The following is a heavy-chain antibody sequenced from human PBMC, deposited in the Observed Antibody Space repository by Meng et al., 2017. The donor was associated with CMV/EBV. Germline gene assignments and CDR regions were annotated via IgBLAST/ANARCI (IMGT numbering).Heavy chain of an antibody. CDR2: IIPIFGTA. V-gene: IGHV1-69*05. Sequence: GGSLRLSCKASGGTFSIYAISWVRQAPGQGLEWMGGIIPIFGTANYAQKFQGRVTITTDESTSTAYMELSSLRSEDTAVYYCASNVVPAAMDYYYYGMDVWGQGTTVTVSS. CDR3: ASNVVPAAMDYYYYGMDV. CDR1: GGTFSIYA. J-gene: IGHJ6*02. D-gene: IGHD2-2*01.